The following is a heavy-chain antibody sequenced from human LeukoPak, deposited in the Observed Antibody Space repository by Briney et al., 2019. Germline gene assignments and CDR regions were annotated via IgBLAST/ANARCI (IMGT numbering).Heavy chain of an antibody. CDR1: RFTFSNFA. J-gene: IGHJ4*02. CDR3: AKRGFYYDSSGYYYFDF. V-gene: IGHV3-23*01. D-gene: IGHD3-22*01. CDR2: IRGCAADT. Sequence: GGSLRLSCAPSRFTFSNFAMTWVRQGPGGGLELVSPIRGCAADTYYADSVKRRFTIYRDNSKKTLYLQMNSYRAEDTAAYYCAKRGFYYDSSGYYYFDFWGQGTLVTVSS.